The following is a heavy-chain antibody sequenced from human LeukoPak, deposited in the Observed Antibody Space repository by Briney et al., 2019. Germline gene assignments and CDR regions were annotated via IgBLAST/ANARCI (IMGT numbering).Heavy chain of an antibody. Sequence: GGSLRLSCSASGFTFSSYAMHWGRQAPGKGLEYVSAISSNGGSTYYADSVKGRFTISRDNSKNTLYLQMSSLRAEDTAVYYCVKFGGSYTFDYWGQGTLVTVSS. CDR2: ISSNGGST. CDR1: GFTFSSYA. D-gene: IGHD1-26*01. CDR3: VKFGGSYTFDY. V-gene: IGHV3-64D*09. J-gene: IGHJ4*02.